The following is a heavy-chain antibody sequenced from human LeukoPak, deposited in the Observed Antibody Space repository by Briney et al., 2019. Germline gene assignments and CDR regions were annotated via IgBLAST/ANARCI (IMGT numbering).Heavy chain of an antibody. CDR3: ARQSCSGTGCWNLLDY. CDR2: IYTSGTT. CDR1: GGSISSYY. D-gene: IGHD2-2*01. J-gene: IGHJ4*02. Sequence: SETLSLTCTVSGGSISSYYWSWIRQPPGKGLEGIGYIYTSGTTNYNPSLKSRVTISVDTCKNKFPLTLSSVTAADTAVYYCARQSCSGTGCWNLLDYWGQGTQVTVTS. V-gene: IGHV4-4*09.